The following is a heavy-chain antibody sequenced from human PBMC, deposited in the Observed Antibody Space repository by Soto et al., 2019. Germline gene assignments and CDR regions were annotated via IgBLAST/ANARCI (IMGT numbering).Heavy chain of an antibody. D-gene: IGHD2-2*01. CDR2: IAYTGIT. CDR1: GGPIRSYY. CDR3: AREAFGVHASWFDP. J-gene: IGHJ5*02. Sequence: QVHLQESGPGLLKPSETLSLTCSVSGGPIRSYYLSWVRQAPGKGLEWIAYIAYTGITGYNPSLRSRVTISGDTSQNVFSLKMTSVTAADTAVYYCAREAFGVHASWFDPWGQGTLVTVSS. V-gene: IGHV4-59*01.